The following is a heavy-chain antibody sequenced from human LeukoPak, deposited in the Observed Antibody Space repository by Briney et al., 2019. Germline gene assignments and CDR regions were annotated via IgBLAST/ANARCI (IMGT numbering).Heavy chain of an antibody. J-gene: IGHJ5*02. V-gene: IGHV4-34*01. Sequence: SETLSLTCAVYGGSFSGYYWSWIRQPPGKGLEWIGEINHSGSTNYNPSLKSRVTISVDTSKNQFSLKLSSVTAADTAVYYCARKVDDSPPAPWGQGTLLTVSS. CDR1: GGSFSGYY. CDR2: INHSGST. CDR3: ARKVDDSPPAP. D-gene: IGHD3-16*01.